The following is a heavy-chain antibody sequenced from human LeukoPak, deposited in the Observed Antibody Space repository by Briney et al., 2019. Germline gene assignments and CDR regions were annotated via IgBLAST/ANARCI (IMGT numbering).Heavy chain of an antibody. D-gene: IGHD3-10*01. CDR1: GYTFTSYY. J-gene: IGHJ4*02. CDR3: ARATRGVARYYFDY. CDR2: INPSGGST. Sequence: GESLKISCKGSGYTFTSYYMHWVRQAPGQGLEWMGIINPSGGSTSYAQKFQGRVTMTRDTSTSTVYMELSSLRSEDTAVYYCARATRGVARYYFDYWGQGTLVTVSS. V-gene: IGHV1-46*01.